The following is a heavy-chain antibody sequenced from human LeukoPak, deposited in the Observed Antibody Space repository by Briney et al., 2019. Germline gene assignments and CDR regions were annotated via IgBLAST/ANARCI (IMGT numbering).Heavy chain of an antibody. CDR2: ISSSSSYI. J-gene: IGHJ4*02. Sequence: GGSLRLSCAASGFTFSSYSMNWVRQAPGKGLEWVSSISSSSSYIYYADSVKGRFTISRDNVKNSLYLQMNSLRAEDTAVYYCARDFYDSSGYFDYWGQGTLVTVSS. CDR3: ARDFYDSSGYFDY. V-gene: IGHV3-21*01. CDR1: GFTFSSYS. D-gene: IGHD3-22*01.